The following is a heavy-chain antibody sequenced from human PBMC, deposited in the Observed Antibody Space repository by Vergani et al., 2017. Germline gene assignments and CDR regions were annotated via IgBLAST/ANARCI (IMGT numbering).Heavy chain of an antibody. CDR1: GGSISSYY. V-gene: IGHV4-59*01. CDR2: IYYSGST. Sequence: QVQLQESGPGLVKPSETLSLTCTVSGGSISSYYWSWIRQPPGKGLEWIGYIYYSGSTNYNPSLKCRVTISVDTSKNQFSLKLSSVTAADTAVYYCAGDSGKVPAEPTGYFDLWGRGTLVTVSS. CDR3: AGDSGKVPAEPTGYFDL. J-gene: IGHJ2*01.